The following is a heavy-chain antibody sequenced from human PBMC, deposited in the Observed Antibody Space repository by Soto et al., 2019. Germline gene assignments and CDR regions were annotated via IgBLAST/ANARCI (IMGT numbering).Heavy chain of an antibody. CDR3: ARDEDGAHDYGGNQFDY. J-gene: IGHJ4*02. D-gene: IGHD4-17*01. V-gene: IGHV1-69*13. CDR1: GGTFSSYA. CDR2: IIPIFGTA. Sequence: GASVKVSCKASGGTFSSYAISWVRQAPGQGLEWMGGIIPIFGTANYAQKFQGRVTITADESTSTAYMELSSLRSEDTAVYYCARDEDGAHDYGGNQFDYWGQGTLVTVSS.